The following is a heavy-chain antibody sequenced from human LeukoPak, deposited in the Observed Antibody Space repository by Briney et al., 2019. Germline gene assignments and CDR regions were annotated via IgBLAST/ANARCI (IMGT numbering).Heavy chain of an antibody. D-gene: IGHD3-10*01. J-gene: IGHJ3*02. CDR1: GFTFSTYA. Sequence: PGGSLRLSCAASGFTFSTYAIHWVRQAPGKGLEWVALISYDGTNKYYADSVKGRFTISRDNSKNTLSLQMNSLRAEDTAVYYCARRVRGIVYAFDIWGQGTMVTVSS. CDR3: ARRVRGIVYAFDI. V-gene: IGHV3-30-3*01. CDR2: ISYDGTNK.